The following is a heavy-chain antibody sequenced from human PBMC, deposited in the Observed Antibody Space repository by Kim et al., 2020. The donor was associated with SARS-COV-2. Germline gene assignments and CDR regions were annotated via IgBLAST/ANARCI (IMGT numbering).Heavy chain of an antibody. CDR2: ISYSGT. CDR3: VKGLYFVDY. Sequence: GGSLRLSCAASGFAFSSIAMNWVRQAPGRGLEWVSTISYSGTNYADSVKGRFTISRDDSKSTLYLQMNSLRAEDTAIYYCVKGLYFVDYWGQGTLVTVVS. D-gene: IGHD3-10*01. J-gene: IGHJ4*02. V-gene: IGHV3-23*01. CDR1: GFAFSSIA.